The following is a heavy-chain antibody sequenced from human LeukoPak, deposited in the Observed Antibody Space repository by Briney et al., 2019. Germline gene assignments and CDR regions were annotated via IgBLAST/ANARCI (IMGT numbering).Heavy chain of an antibody. V-gene: IGHV1-46*03. D-gene: IGHD2-2*01. J-gene: IGHJ3*02. CDR3: ARLVGDLDAFDI. CDR2: INPSGGST. Sequence: ASVKVSCKASGYTFTSYYMHWVRQAPGQGLEWMGIINPSGGSTSYAQKFRGRVTMTRDTSTSTVYMELSSLRSEDTALYYCARLVGDLDAFDIWGQGTMVTVSS. CDR1: GYTFTSYY.